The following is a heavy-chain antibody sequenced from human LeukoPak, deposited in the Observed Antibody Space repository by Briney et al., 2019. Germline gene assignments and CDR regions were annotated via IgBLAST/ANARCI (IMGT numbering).Heavy chain of an antibody. Sequence: PSQTLSLTCTVSGGSISSSGYYWSWIRQPPGKGLEWIGYVFYSGGTLYNPSVNSRVSISVDTSKTQFSLKLTSVTAADTAVYYCARHITVTYDAFDLWGRGTMVTVSS. J-gene: IGHJ3*01. D-gene: IGHD6-19*01. CDR1: GGSISSSGYY. CDR3: ARHITVTYDAFDL. V-gene: IGHV4-61*05. CDR2: VFYSGGT.